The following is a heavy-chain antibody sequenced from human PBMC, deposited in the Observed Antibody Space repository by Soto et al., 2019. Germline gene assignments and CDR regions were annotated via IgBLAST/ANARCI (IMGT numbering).Heavy chain of an antibody. Sequence: QVQLVQSGAEVKKPGSSVKVSCKASGDTFSTSSLTWLRQAPGQGLEWLGGIIPLSATAKIAQKFQGRLTFTADDSTNTGYMELGSLTSDDSALYCCAGGEMWSGYHNFFDSWGQGTLVTVSS. V-gene: IGHV1-69*01. J-gene: IGHJ5*01. CDR2: IIPLSATA. CDR1: GDTFSTSS. CDR3: AGGEMWSGYHNFFDS. D-gene: IGHD3-3*01.